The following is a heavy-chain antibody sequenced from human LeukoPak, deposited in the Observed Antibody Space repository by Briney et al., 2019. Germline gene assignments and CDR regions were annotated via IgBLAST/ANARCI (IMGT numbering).Heavy chain of an antibody. J-gene: IGHJ4*02. CDR1: GYTFTNYG. Sequence: VASVKVSCKASGYTFTNYGISWVRQAPGQGLEWMGWISACNGDTNYAQKLQGRVTMTTDTSTSTAYMELRSLRSDDTAVYYCAVRNRSSWSPFDFWGQGTLVTVSS. CDR2: ISACNGDT. D-gene: IGHD6-13*01. CDR3: AVRNRSSWSPFDF. V-gene: IGHV1-18*01.